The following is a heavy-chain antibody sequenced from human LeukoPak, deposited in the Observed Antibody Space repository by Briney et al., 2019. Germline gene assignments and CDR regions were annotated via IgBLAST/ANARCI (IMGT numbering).Heavy chain of an antibody. V-gene: IGHV3-30*18. J-gene: IGHJ4*02. CDR3: AKPAHSSGYPYYFDY. CDR1: GFTFSSYG. CDR2: ISYDGSNK. Sequence: QSGGSLRLSCAASGFTFSSYGMHWVRQAPGKGLEWVAVISYDGSNKYYADSVKGRFTISRDNSKNTLYLQMNSLRAEDTAVYYCAKPAHSSGYPYYFDYWGQGTLVTVSS. D-gene: IGHD3-22*01.